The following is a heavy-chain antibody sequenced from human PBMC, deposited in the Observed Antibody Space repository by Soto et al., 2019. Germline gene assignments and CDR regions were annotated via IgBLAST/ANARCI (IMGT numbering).Heavy chain of an antibody. Sequence: EVQLVESGGVVVQPGGSLRLSCAASGFTFDDYTMHWVRQAPGKGLEWVSLISWDGGSTYYADSVKGRFTISRDNSKNSLYLQMNSLRTEDTALYYCAMGYSGSYSWFDPWGQGTLVTVSS. CDR3: AMGYSGSYSWFDP. J-gene: IGHJ5*02. V-gene: IGHV3-43*01. CDR2: ISWDGGST. D-gene: IGHD1-26*01. CDR1: GFTFDDYT.